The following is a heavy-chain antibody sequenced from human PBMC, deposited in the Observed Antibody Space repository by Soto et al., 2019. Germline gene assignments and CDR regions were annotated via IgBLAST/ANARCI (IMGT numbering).Heavy chain of an antibody. Sequence: QLQLQESGPGLVKPSETLSLTCSVSGDSISSSRYYWGWIRQSPGQGLEWIGSIYGSGSTFYNPPLKNGATISVDTSKNQFSLKLTSVTAADTAVYYCARHFRSTPGNPTTRLNLFDSWGQGTLVIVSS. CDR3: ARHFRSTPGNPTTRLNLFDS. V-gene: IGHV4-39*01. CDR1: GDSISSSRYY. J-gene: IGHJ4*02. D-gene: IGHD1-1*01. CDR2: IYGSGST.